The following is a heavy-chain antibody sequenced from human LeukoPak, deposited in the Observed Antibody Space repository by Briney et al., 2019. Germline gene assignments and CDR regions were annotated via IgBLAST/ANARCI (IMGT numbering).Heavy chain of an antibody. Sequence: GGSLRLSCAASGFTFSSYAMHWVRQAPGKGLEWVAVIWYDGSNKYYADSVKGRFTISRDNSKNTLYLQMDSLRAEDTAVYYCASGSSGYPPYWGQGTLVTVSS. V-gene: IGHV3-33*03. CDR3: ASGSSGYPPY. CDR1: GFTFSSYA. J-gene: IGHJ4*02. D-gene: IGHD3-22*01. CDR2: IWYDGSNK.